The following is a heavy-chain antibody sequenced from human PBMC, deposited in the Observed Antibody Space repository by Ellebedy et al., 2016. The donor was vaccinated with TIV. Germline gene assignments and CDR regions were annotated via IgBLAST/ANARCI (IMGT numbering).Heavy chain of an antibody. CDR3: VREEIHGNYAAPPHY. Sequence: ASVKVSCKASGYTFTSYYMHWVRQAPGHGLEWMGMINVYNGGTNYAPKFRGRVTMTTDTTTNTAYMELRSLRSDDTAVYYCVREEIHGNYAAPPHYWGQGTLVTVSS. CDR2: INVYNGGT. CDR1: GYTFTSYY. D-gene: IGHD3-22*01. J-gene: IGHJ4*02. V-gene: IGHV1-46*01.